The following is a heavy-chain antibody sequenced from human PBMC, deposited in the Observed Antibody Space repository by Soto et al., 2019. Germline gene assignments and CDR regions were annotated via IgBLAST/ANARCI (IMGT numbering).Heavy chain of an antibody. CDR1: GGSISSGGYY. J-gene: IGHJ6*02. D-gene: IGHD1-7*01. CDR3: ARDRGGDNWNSYYYYGMDV. V-gene: IGHV4-31*03. CDR2: IYYSGST. Sequence: PSETLSLTCTVSGGSISSGGYYWSWIRQHPGKGLEWIGYIYYSGSTYYNPSLKSRVTISVDTSKNQFSLKLSSVTAADTAVYYCARDRGGDNWNSYYYYGMDVWGQGTTVTVSS.